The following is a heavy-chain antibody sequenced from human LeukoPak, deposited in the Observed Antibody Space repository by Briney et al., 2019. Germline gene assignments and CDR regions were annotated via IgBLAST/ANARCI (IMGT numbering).Heavy chain of an antibody. CDR3: VTGGFQLGY. Sequence: GESLRLSCAASGFTFNTYWMTWVHQPPGKGLEWVANIKEDGGEKNYVGSVKGRFTISRDNAKDSLYLQMNSLRAEDTAVYYCVTGGFQLGYWGQGTLVTVSS. V-gene: IGHV3-7*03. J-gene: IGHJ4*02. CDR1: GFTFNTYW. CDR2: IKEDGGEK. D-gene: IGHD6-13*01.